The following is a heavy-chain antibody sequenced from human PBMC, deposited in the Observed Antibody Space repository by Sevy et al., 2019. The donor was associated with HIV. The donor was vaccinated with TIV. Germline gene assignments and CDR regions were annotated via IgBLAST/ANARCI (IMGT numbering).Heavy chain of an antibody. CDR3: ARETDNSAMWLDP. CDR1: GFTFNFHG. D-gene: IGHD4-4*01. CDR2: IWHDGSNK. Sequence: GESLKISCAASGFTFNFHGMHWVRQAPGKGLEWVAFIWHDGSNKYMADSVKGRFTISRDNSKNTLFLQMNSLTVEDTAVYYCARETDNSAMWLDPWGQGPLVTVSS. V-gene: IGHV3-30*02. J-gene: IGHJ5*02.